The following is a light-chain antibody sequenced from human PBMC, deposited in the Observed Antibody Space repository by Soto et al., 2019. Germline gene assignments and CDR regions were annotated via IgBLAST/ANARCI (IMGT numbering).Light chain of an antibody. V-gene: IGKV1-5*03. CDR3: HQYNSYPYT. J-gene: IGKJ2*01. CDR1: KSISNW. Sequence: DIQMTQSPSTLSASVGDRVTITCRASKSISNWLAWYQQEPGKAPNVLIYKASNLKSCVPSRFSGSGSGTEFTLTVSSQQPEDFATSSCHQYNSYPYTYGQGTKLEIK. CDR2: KAS.